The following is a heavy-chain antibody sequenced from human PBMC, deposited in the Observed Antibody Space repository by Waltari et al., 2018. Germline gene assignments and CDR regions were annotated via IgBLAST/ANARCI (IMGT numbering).Heavy chain of an antibody. D-gene: IGHD5-12*01. J-gene: IGHJ3*01. V-gene: IGHV4-39*01. CDR3: ATYIGASVGTAAFDV. Sequence: QLQLQESAQRLVRPSETLSLICRVSVVSIPSHRHYWAWIRQSPGQGLEWIGTVSYSGTTYISPSLKSRVSVSRDTSKNQVSLILGSVTAADMAVYYCATYIGASVGTAAFDVWGQGTMVTVSS. CDR2: VSYSGTT. CDR1: VVSIPSHRHY.